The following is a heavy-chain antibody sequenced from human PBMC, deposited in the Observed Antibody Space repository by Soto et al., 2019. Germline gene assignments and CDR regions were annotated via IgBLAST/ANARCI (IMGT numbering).Heavy chain of an antibody. D-gene: IGHD5-12*01. J-gene: IGHJ3*02. CDR1: GFTFSSYA. V-gene: IGHV3-30-3*01. CDR3: ARESTWPRGFFDI. Sequence: GGSLRLSCAASGFTFSSYAMHWVRQAPGKGLEWVAVISYDGSNKYYADSVKGRFTISRDNSKNTLYLQMNSLRAEDTAVYYCARESTWPRGFFDIWGQGTMVTVSS. CDR2: ISYDGSNK.